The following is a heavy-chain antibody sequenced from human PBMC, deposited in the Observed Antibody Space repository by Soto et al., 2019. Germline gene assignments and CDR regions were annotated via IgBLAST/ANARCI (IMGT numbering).Heavy chain of an antibody. CDR1: GFSLTTSGVG. D-gene: IGHD6-19*01. CDR3: THIPAQGLLGFDS. Sequence: QITLKESGPTLVKPTQTLTVTCTFSGFSLTTSGVGVGWIRQPPGKALEWLALIYWDNDTRYSPSLSSRLTVTMDASKTRVILTMTSLDPMDTATYYCTHIPAQGLLGFDSWGQGALVTVSS. CDR2: IYWDNDT. J-gene: IGHJ4*02. V-gene: IGHV2-5*02.